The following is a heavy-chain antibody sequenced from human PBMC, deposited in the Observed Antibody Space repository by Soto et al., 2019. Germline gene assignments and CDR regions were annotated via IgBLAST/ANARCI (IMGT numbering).Heavy chain of an antibody. CDR1: GFSFSTYA. CDR3: AKDALLYFYGSGSYYNPYYFDV. V-gene: IGHV3-23*01. CDR2: IRGSGDTK. D-gene: IGHD3-10*01. Sequence: HPGGSLRLSCAASGFSFSTYAMAWVRQAPGKGLEWVSSIRGSGDTKYYADSVKGRFTISRDNSQNTLFLQMHSLRAEDAAVYYCAKDALLYFYGSGSYYNPYYFDVWGQGTPVTVSS. J-gene: IGHJ4*02.